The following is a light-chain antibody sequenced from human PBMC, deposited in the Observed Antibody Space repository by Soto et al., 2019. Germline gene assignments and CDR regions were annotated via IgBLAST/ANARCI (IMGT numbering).Light chain of an antibody. CDR2: EGS. Sequence: QSALTQPASGSGSPGKSITISCPGPSSDVGSYNLVSWYQQHPGKAPKLMIYEGSKRPSGVSNRFSGSKSGNTASLTISGLQAEDEADYYCCSYAGSSTLVFGGGTKLTVL. J-gene: IGLJ2*01. CDR1: SSDVGSYNL. CDR3: CSYAGSSTLV. V-gene: IGLV2-23*01.